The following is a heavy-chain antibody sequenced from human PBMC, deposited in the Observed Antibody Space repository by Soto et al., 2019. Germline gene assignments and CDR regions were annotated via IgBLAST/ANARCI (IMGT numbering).Heavy chain of an antibody. Sequence: QVQVVQSGAEVKKPGASVKVSCKTSGYTFTNYHVHWVRQAPGQGLEWMGAINPNGGSTTYAQHLVCRVTMTSDSSTSTVYMEMRSLRADDSAVYYCALPKNTLGWYNFWGQGTLVTVS. D-gene: IGHD6-19*01. CDR2: INPNGGST. CDR1: GYTFTNYH. CDR3: ALPKNTLGWYNF. J-gene: IGHJ4*02. V-gene: IGHV1-46*01.